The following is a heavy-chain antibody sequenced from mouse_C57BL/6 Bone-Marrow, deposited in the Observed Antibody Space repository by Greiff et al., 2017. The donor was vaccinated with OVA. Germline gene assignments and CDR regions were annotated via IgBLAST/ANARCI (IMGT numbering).Heavy chain of an antibody. CDR3: TGGWLLLAWFAD. Sequence: EVQLQQSGAELVRPGASVKLSCTASGFNIKDDYMHWVKQRPEQGLEWIGWIDPENGDTAYASKFQGKATITADTSSNTAYLQLSSLTSEDTAVYDCTGGWLLLAWFADWGQGTLVTVSA. CDR2: IDPENGDT. J-gene: IGHJ3*01. V-gene: IGHV14-4*01. D-gene: IGHD2-3*01. CDR1: GFNIKDDY.